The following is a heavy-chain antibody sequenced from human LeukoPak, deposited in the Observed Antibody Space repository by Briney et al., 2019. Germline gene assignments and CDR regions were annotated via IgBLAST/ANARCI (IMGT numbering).Heavy chain of an antibody. J-gene: IGHJ4*02. CDR3: ASGFSSTPYFDY. CDR2: ISSSSSYI. D-gene: IGHD6-13*01. V-gene: IGHV3-21*01. Sequence: GGSLRLSCAASGFTFSSYSMNWVRQAPGKGLEWVSSISSSSSYIYYADSVKGRFTISRDNAKNSLYLQMNSLRAEDTAVYYCASGFSSTPYFDYWGQGTLVTVSS. CDR1: GFTFSSYS.